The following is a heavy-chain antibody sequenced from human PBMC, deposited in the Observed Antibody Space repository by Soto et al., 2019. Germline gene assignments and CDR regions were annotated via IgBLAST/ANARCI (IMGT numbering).Heavy chain of an antibody. CDR2: IYYTGNT. Sequence: QSLTCTVSGDAISRGGYYWTWIRQHPGKGLEWIGCIYYTGNTHYNPSLEGRVTMSVDMSKNQFSLELSSVTAKDTAVYYCARDCCASVYDYLRNYYGMHVWGQGTTVTVSS. D-gene: IGHD5-12*01. CDR1: GDAISRGGYY. V-gene: IGHV4-31*02. J-gene: IGHJ6*02. CDR3: ARDCCASVYDYLRNYYGMHV.